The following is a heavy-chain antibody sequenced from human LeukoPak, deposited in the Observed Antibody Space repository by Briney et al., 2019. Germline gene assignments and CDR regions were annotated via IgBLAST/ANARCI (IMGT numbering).Heavy chain of an antibody. CDR1: GFTFSSYG. Sequence: QSGGSLRLSCAASGFTFSSYGMHWVRQAPGKGLEWVAFIRYDGSNKYYADSVKGRFTISRDNSKNTLYLQMNSLRAEDTAVYYCAKDEGRCCSSTSCYSFDYWGQGTLVTVSS. J-gene: IGHJ4*02. CDR2: IRYDGSNK. D-gene: IGHD2-2*02. V-gene: IGHV3-30*02. CDR3: AKDEGRCCSSTSCYSFDY.